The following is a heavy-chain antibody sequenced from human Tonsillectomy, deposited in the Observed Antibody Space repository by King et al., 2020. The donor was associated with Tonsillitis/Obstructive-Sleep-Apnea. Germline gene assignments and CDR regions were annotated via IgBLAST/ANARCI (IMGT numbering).Heavy chain of an antibody. CDR3: ARGGELLYVDY. V-gene: IGHV1-3*01. D-gene: IGHD3-16*01. Sequence: VQLVQSGAEVKKPGASVKVSCKASGYTFTDYGVHWVRQAPGQGLEWMGWINPGDGNTKYSQRFQGRGTITSDTSASTAYMELSSLRSEDTAVYFCARGGELLYVDYWGQGALVTVFS. CDR2: INPGDGNT. J-gene: IGHJ4*02. CDR1: GYTFTDYG.